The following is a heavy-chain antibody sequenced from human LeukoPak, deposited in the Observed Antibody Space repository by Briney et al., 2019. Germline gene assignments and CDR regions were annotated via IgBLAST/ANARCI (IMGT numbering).Heavy chain of an antibody. CDR1: GXSISSLY. J-gene: IGHJ4*02. D-gene: IGHD6-6*01. Sequence: SETLSLTCSVSGXSISSLYRSWIRQPPGKGLEWIGYIYYTGSTNYNPSLKSRVTMFVDMSKNQFSLRLSSVTAADTAVYYCARHRAYSSSSPFDYWGQGTLVTVSS. CDR3: ARHRAYSSSSPFDY. V-gene: IGHV4-59*08. CDR2: IYYTGST.